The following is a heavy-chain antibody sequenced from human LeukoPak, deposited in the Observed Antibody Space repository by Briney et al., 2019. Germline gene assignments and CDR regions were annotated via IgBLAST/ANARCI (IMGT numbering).Heavy chain of an antibody. D-gene: IGHD3-22*01. Sequence: ASVKVSCKASGFTFTSHDYNWVRQATGQGLEWMGWMNPNSGNTGYAQKFQGRVTMTRNTSMSTAYMELSSLRSEDTAVYYCARGGERYYDSSGYYLYYFDYWGQGTLVTVSS. CDR1: GFTFTSHD. J-gene: IGHJ4*02. CDR3: ARGGERYYDSSGYYLYYFDY. V-gene: IGHV1-8*01. CDR2: MNPNSGNT.